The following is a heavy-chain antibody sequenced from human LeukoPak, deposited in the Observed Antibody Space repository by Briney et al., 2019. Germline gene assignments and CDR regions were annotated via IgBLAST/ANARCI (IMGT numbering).Heavy chain of an antibody. D-gene: IGHD2-15*01. J-gene: IGHJ4*02. CDR3: AREILSSVGYFDY. CDR2: IYHSGSP. CDR1: GGSFSSGDYS. V-gene: IGHV4-30-2*01. Sequence: SQTLSLTCAVSGGSFSSGDYSWSWIRQPPGKGLEWIGYIYHSGSPYYNPSLKSRVTISIDRSKNQLSLKLNPVTAADTAVYYCAREILSSVGYFDYWGQGILVTVSS.